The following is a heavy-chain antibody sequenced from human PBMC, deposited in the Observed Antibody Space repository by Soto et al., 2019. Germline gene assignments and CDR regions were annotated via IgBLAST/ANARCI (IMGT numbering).Heavy chain of an antibody. CDR1: GFTLSSSD. Sequence: GGSLRLSCAASGFTLSSSDMHWVRQSTGKGLEWVSAIGTAGDTYYSGSVKGRLTISRENAKNSLYLQMNSLRAEDTAVYYCARERITEPTWDPFDIWGQGTMVTVSS. D-gene: IGHD1-20*01. J-gene: IGHJ3*02. CDR3: ARERITEPTWDPFDI. CDR2: IGTAGDT. V-gene: IGHV3-13*01.